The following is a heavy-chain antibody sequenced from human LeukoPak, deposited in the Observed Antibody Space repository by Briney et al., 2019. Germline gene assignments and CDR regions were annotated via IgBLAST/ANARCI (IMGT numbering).Heavy chain of an antibody. CDR3: ARDPRVAGYYYDSSGYLSG. CDR1: GGSISSYY. D-gene: IGHD3-22*01. Sequence: PSETLSLTCTVSGGSISSYYWSWIRQPPGKGLEWIGYIYYSGSTNYNPSLKSRVTISVDTSKNQFSLKLSSVTAADTAVYYCARDPRVAGYYYDSSGYLSGWGQGTLVTVSS. J-gene: IGHJ4*02. V-gene: IGHV4-59*01. CDR2: IYYSGST.